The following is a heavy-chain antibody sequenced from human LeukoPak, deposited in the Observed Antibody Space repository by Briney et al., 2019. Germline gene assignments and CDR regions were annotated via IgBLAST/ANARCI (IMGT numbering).Heavy chain of an antibody. V-gene: IGHV1-2*02. J-gene: IGHJ5*02. D-gene: IGHD3-10*01. CDR2: INPNSGDT. CDR3: ARDLDYYESWNYRSNGFGP. CDR1: GYTFTGYY. Sequence: ASVKVSCKASGYTFTGYYMHWVRQAPGQGLGWMGWINPNSGDTNYAQKFQGRVTVTRDTSISTAYMELNRLRSDDTAVYYCARDLDYYESWNYRSNGFGPWGQGTLVTVSS.